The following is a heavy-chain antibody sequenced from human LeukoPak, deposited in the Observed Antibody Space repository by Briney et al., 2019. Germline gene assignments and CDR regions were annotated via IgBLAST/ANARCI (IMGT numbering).Heavy chain of an antibody. CDR1: GYTFTGYY. Sequence: GASVRVSCKASGYTFTGYYMHWVRQAPGQGLEWMGWINPNSGGTNYAQKLQGRVTMTTDTSTSTAYMELRSLRSDDTAVYYCARVHYCSSTSCYGRWGGWFDPWGQGTLVTVSS. CDR3: ARVHYCSSTSCYGRWGGWFDP. CDR2: INPNSGGT. V-gene: IGHV1-2*02. D-gene: IGHD2-2*01. J-gene: IGHJ5*02.